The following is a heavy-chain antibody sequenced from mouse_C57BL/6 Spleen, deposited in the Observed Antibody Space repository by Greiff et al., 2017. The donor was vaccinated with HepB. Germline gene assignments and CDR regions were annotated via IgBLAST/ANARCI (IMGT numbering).Heavy chain of an antibody. V-gene: IGHV1-15*01. Sequence: QVQLQQSGAELVRPGASVTLSCKASGYTFTDYEMHWVKQTPVHGLEWIGAIDPETGGTAYNQKFKGKAILTADKSSSTAYMELRSLTSEDSAVYYCAGDSSGYALMDYWGQGTSVTVSS. D-gene: IGHD3-2*02. J-gene: IGHJ4*01. CDR2: IDPETGGT. CDR3: AGDSSGYALMDY. CDR1: GYTFTDYE.